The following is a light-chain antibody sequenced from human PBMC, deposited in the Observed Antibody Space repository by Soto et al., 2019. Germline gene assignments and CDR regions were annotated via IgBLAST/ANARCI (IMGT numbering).Light chain of an antibody. J-gene: IGLJ3*02. CDR2: SND. CDR3: ATWDVSLNVV. Sequence: QSVLTQSPSASGTPGQRVSISCSGSSSNIGSNTVSWYQHVPGTAPKLLIYSNDQRPSAVPGRFSGSKSGSSASLAISGLQSEDEAYYYCATWDVSLNVVFGGGTKLTVL. V-gene: IGLV1-44*01. CDR1: SSNIGSNT.